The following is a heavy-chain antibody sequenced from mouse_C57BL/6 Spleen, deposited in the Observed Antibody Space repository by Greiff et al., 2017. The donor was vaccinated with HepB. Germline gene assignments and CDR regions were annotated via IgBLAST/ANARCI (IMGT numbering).Heavy chain of an antibody. J-gene: IGHJ3*01. D-gene: IGHD2-4*01. V-gene: IGHV1-64*01. CDR2: IHPNSGST. CDR1: GYTFTSYW. CDR3: APSFYYEYDGGFAY. Sequence: QVQLQQSGAELVKPGASVKLSCKASGYTFTSYWMHWVKQRPGQGLEWIGMIHPNSGSTNYNEKFKSKATLTVDKSSSTAYMQLSSLTSEDSAVYYCAPSFYYEYDGGFAYWGQGTLVTVSA.